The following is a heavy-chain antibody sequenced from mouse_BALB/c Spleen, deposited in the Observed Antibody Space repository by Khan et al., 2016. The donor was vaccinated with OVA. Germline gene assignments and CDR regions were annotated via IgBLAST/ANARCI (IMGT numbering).Heavy chain of an antibody. CDR1: GDSITSGF. CDR2: ITYSGNI. J-gene: IGHJ4*01. CDR3: ASSYGSWAMDY. V-gene: IGHV3-8*02. D-gene: IGHD1-1*01. Sequence: EVQLQESGPSLVKPSQTLSLSCSVTGDSITSGFCNWIRKFPGNKFEYLGYITYSGNIYYNPNLKRRISITRDTAKSQYDRQLNSVTTEDTATCYCASSYGSWAMDYWGQGTSVTVSS.